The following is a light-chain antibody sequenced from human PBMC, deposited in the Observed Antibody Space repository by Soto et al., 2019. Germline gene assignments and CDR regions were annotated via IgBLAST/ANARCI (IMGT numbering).Light chain of an antibody. Sequence: DIHMTQSPSTLSASVGDRVTITCRASQSISRWLAWYHQKPGKAPKLLISDVSTLQSGVPSRFSGSGSGTEFTLTISSLQPDDFSTYYCQQYNFYPYTFGQGTKLEI. V-gene: IGKV1-5*01. J-gene: IGKJ2*01. CDR3: QQYNFYPYT. CDR1: QSISRW. CDR2: DVS.